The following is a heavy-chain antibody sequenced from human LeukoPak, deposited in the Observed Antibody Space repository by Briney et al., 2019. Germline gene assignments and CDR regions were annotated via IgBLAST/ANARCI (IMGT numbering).Heavy chain of an antibody. V-gene: IGHV3-49*03. Sequence: GGSLRLSCTTSGFTFGDYVVSWFRQAPGKGLEWAGFIRSKPYGGTTEYAASVKGRFTISRDDSKTIAYLQMNSLKTEDTAVYYCARGSDTVFGVARDGFDHWGQGTLVTVSS. CDR1: GFTFGDYV. CDR3: ARGSDTVFGVARDGFDH. CDR2: IRSKPYGGTT. D-gene: IGHD3-3*01. J-gene: IGHJ4*02.